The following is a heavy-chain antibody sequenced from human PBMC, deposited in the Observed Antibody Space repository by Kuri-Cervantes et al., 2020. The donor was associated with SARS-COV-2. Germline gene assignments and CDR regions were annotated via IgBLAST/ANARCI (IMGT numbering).Heavy chain of an antibody. CDR1: GDTFSSYA. V-gene: IGHV1-69*06. CDR3: ARGHTSSSWDNWFDP. Sequence: SVKVSCKASGDTFSSYAISWVRQAPGQGLEWMGGIIPIFGTTNYAQKFQGRVTITADKSTSTAYMELRSLRSDDTAVYYCARGHTSSSWDNWFDPWGQGTLVTVSS. J-gene: IGHJ5*02. CDR2: IIPIFGTT. D-gene: IGHD6-13*01.